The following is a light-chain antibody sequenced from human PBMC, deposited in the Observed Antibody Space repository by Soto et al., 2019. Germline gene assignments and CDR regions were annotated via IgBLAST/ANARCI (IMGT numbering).Light chain of an antibody. Sequence: GERVTITCQASQDINNYVNWYQQKPGKAPKLLIFDASTLKTGVPSRFSGSGSGTDFSFTISSLQPEDIATYYCQQSNDLVSFGQGTRLEIK. CDR3: QQSNDLVS. CDR1: QDINNY. J-gene: IGKJ5*01. CDR2: DAS. V-gene: IGKV1-33*01.